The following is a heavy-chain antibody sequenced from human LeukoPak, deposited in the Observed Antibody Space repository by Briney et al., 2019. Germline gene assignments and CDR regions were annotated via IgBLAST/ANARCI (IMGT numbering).Heavy chain of an antibody. CDR2: ISAYNVNT. D-gene: IGHD3-10*01. CDR1: VYTFTSDG. Sequence: GASVNLSCKASVYTFTSDGISGVRQAPGQGLEWMGGISAYNVNTNYAQKLQGRVTMTTDTSTSTAYMELRSLRSDDTAVYYCARDRTEVLLWFGELSRYYYYGMDVWGQGTTVTVSS. CDR3: ARDRTEVLLWFGELSRYYYYGMDV. J-gene: IGHJ6*02. V-gene: IGHV1-18*01.